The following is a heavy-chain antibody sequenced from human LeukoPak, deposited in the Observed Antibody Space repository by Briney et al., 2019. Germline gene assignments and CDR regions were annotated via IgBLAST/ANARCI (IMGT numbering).Heavy chain of an antibody. D-gene: IGHD3-10*02. V-gene: IGHV3-7*03. CDR3: ARVCSKGFDY. CDR2: IKQDGSEK. CDR1: GFTSSSNW. Sequence: GGSLRLSCAAAGFTSSSNWMSWVRQAPGKGLEWVADIKQDGSEKYYVDSVKGRFTISRDNAKNSLYLQMNSLRAEDTAVYYCARVCSKGFDYWGQGTLVTVSS. J-gene: IGHJ4*02.